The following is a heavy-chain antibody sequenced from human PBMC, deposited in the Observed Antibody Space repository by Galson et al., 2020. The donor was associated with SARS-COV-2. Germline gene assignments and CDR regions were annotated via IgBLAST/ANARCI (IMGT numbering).Heavy chain of an antibody. Sequence: SETLSITCTVSGGSISSSSYYWGWIRQPPGKGLEWLGNIYFSGSTYYNPSLKSRVTISVDTSKTQLSLKLSSVTAADTAVYYCARGRIAATGTPYYFDYWGQGTLVTVSS. J-gene: IGHJ4*02. CDR1: GGSISSSSYY. CDR3: ARGRIAATGTPYYFDY. V-gene: IGHV4-39*07. D-gene: IGHD6-13*01. CDR2: IYFSGST.